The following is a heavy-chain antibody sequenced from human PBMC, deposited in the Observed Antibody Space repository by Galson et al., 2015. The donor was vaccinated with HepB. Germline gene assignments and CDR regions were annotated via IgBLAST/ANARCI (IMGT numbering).Heavy chain of an antibody. D-gene: IGHD3-22*01. CDR3: AHSGDSSSVRFDH. J-gene: IGHJ4*02. CDR1: GFSLSTSGGG. V-gene: IGHV2-5*02. Sequence: PALVTPTQTLTLTCTFSGFSLSTSGGGGGWIRQPPGKAPEWLALIYWDDDKRSTPSLSSRLTITKDTSKNQVVHEMTNMDAVATAKYCCAHSGDSSSVRFDHWGQGTLVTASS. CDR2: IYWDDDK.